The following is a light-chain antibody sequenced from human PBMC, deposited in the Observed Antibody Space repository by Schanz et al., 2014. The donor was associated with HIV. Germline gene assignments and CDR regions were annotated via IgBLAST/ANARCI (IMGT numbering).Light chain of an antibody. CDR2: GAS. CDR1: QTVSSN. J-gene: IGKJ2*01. CDR3: QQYSDWPPST. V-gene: IGKV3-15*01. Sequence: EIVMTQSPGTLSVSPGERATLSCRASQTVSSNLAWYQQKPGQAPRLLIFGASTRATGVPVRFRGSGSGTEFTLTISGLQSEDFALYYCQQYSDWPPSTFGQGTKVEIK.